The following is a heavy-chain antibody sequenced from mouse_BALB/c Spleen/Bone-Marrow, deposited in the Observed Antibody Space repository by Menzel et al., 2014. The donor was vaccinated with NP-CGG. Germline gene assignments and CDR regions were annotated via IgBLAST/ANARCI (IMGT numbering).Heavy chain of an antibody. CDR3: ARGGIYDGYSY. CDR1: GYTFTNYW. D-gene: IGHD2-3*01. CDR2: IDPSTGYT. Sequence: VQLQQSGAELAKPRASVKMSCKASGYTFTNYWMHWVKQRPGQGLEWIGYIDPSTGYTEYNQKFKDKATLTADKSSSTAYMQLSSLTSEDSAVYYCARGGIYDGYSYWGQGTLVTVS. J-gene: IGHJ3*01. V-gene: IGHV1-7*01.